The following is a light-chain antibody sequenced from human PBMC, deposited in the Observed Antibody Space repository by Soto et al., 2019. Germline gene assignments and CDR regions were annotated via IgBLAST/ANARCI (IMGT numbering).Light chain of an antibody. Sequence: DIHMTQSPSTLSASVGHRVTITCRASQSSSSWLAWYQQKPGKAPKLLIYDASSLESGVPSRFSGSGSGTEFTLTISSLQPDDFATYYCQQYNSYSPTTFGQGTKVDIK. V-gene: IGKV1-5*01. CDR1: QSSSSW. CDR3: QQYNSYSPTT. CDR2: DAS. J-gene: IGKJ1*01.